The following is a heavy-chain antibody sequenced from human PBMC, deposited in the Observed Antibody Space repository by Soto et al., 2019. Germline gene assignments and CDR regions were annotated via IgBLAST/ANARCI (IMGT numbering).Heavy chain of an antibody. CDR3: AREGYCSSGSCALYSHEYFGMDV. CDR2: ISGYNGNT. CDR1: CYTFTRYG. J-gene: IGHJ6*02. Sequence: SVKVSFKASCYTFTRYGISWVRQAPGQGLEWMGWISGYNGNTHSAQKFQGRVTMTTDTSTSTAYMELRSLTSDDTAVYYCAREGYCSSGSCALYSHEYFGMDVWGQGTTVTVSS. D-gene: IGHD2-15*01. V-gene: IGHV1-18*01.